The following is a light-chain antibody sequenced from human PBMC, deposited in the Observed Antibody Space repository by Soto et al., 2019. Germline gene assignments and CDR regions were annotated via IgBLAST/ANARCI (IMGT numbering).Light chain of an antibody. CDR3: AAGEV. CDR1: SSNIGSNT. Sequence: QLVLTQPPSASGTPGQRVTISCSGSSSNIGSNTVNWYQQLPGTAPKLLIYSNNQRPSGVPDRFSGSKSGTSASLAISGLQSEDEADYYCAAGEVFGGGTKVTVL. V-gene: IGLV1-44*01. J-gene: IGLJ2*01. CDR2: SNN.